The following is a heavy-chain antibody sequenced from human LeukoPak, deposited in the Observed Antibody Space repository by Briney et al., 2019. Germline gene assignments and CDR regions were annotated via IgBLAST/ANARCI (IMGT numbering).Heavy chain of an antibody. CDR3: ARQQIRGGIFGDFGC. Sequence: SETLSLTCTVSGGSISSYYWSWIRQPPGKGLEWIGWVHYDGRTNYNPSLKSRATVSLDTSKNQFSLNLKSVAAADTAIYFYARQQIRGGIFGDFGCWGPGSLVTVSS. D-gene: IGHD3-10*01. V-gene: IGHV4-59*01. CDR1: GGSISSYY. CDR2: VHYDGRT. J-gene: IGHJ4*02.